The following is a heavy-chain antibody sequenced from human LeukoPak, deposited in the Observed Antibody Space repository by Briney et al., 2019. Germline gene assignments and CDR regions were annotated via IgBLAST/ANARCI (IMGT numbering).Heavy chain of an antibody. J-gene: IGHJ6*03. D-gene: IGHD2-2*01. Sequence: SETLSLTCTVSGGSISSYYWSWIRQPPGKGLEWIGYIYYSGSTNYNPSLTSRVTISVDTSKNQFSLKLSSVPAADTAVYYCARGGGQLPPYYYYMDVWGKGTTVTVSS. V-gene: IGHV4-59*01. CDR3: ARGGGQLPPYYYYMDV. CDR2: IYYSGST. CDR1: GGSISSYY.